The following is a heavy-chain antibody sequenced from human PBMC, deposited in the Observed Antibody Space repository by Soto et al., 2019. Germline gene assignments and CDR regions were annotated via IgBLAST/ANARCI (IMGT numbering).Heavy chain of an antibody. CDR2: IKSKTDGGTT. V-gene: IGHV3-15*07. Sequence: TGGSLRLSYAASGFTFGDAWMNWVRQAPGKGLEWVGRIKSKTDGGTTDYAAPVKGRFTISRDDSKNTLYLQMNSLKTEDTAVYYCTTVGYYYDSSGYYTYFDYWGQGTLVTVSS. CDR3: TTVGYYYDSSGYYTYFDY. J-gene: IGHJ4*02. CDR1: GFTFGDAW. D-gene: IGHD3-22*01.